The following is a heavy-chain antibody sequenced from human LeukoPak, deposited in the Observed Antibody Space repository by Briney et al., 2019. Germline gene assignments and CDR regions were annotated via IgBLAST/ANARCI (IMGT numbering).Heavy chain of an antibody. CDR2: FTRNDETT. Sequence: GSLRLSCAASGFSFSNWAMSWVRQAPGKGLEWVSGFTRNDETTSYADSVKGRFTISRDNSKSTLYLQMNSLRAEDTAVYYCARDESLGDFWSGYFDAFDIWGQGTMVTVSS. CDR1: GFSFSNWA. J-gene: IGHJ3*02. D-gene: IGHD3-3*01. CDR3: ARDESLGDFWSGYFDAFDI. V-gene: IGHV3-23*01.